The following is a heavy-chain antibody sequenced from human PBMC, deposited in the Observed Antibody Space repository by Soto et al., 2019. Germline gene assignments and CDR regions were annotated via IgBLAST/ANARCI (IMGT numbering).Heavy chain of an antibody. D-gene: IGHD2-8*02. CDR1: GFTFSSYG. V-gene: IGHV3-33*01. Sequence: GGSLRLSCAASGFTFSSYGMHWVRQAPGKGLEWVAVIWYDGSNKYYADSVKGRFTISVDTSKNQFSLKLTSVTAADTAVYYCARDKITGLFDYWGQGTLVTVSS. CDR2: IWYDGSNK. CDR3: ARDKITGLFDY. J-gene: IGHJ4*02.